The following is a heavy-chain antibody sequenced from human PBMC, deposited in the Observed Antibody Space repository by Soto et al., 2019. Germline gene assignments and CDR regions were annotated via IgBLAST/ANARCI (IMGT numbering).Heavy chain of an antibody. J-gene: IGHJ4*02. V-gene: IGHV4-30-4*01. CDR3: ARVYVWNCISTICPFDY. D-gene: IGHD2-2*01. Sequence: QVQLQESGPGLVKPSQTLSLTCTVSGGSISSGDYYWSWIRQPPGKGLEWIGYIYYSGSTYYNPSLKSRVTISVDTSKNQFSLKLSSVTAADTAVYYCARVYVWNCISTICPFDYWGQGTLVTVSS. CDR2: IYYSGST. CDR1: GGSISSGDYY.